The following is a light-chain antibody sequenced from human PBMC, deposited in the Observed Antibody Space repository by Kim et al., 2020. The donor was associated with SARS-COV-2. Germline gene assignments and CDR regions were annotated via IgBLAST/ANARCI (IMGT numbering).Light chain of an antibody. Sequence: EIVMTQSPATLSVSPGERVTLSCRASQSVSSNLAWYQQRRGQAPRLLIYGASTRATNIPARFSGSGSETEFTLTVSSLQSEDFAVYYCQQYNDWPRTFGQGTKVYIK. V-gene: IGKV3-15*01. CDR2: GAS. CDR3: QQYNDWPRT. J-gene: IGKJ1*01. CDR1: QSVSSN.